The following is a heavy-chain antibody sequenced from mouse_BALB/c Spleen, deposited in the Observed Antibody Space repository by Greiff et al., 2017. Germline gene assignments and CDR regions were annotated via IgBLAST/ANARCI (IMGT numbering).Heavy chain of an antibody. CDR2: ISSGSSTI. CDR3: ARKGNYVGVYAMDY. CDR1: GFTFSSFG. J-gene: IGHJ4*01. V-gene: IGHV5-17*02. Sequence: EVKLVESGGGLVQPGGSRKLSCAASGFTFSSFGMHWVRQAPEKGLEWVAYISSGSSTIYYADTVKGRFTISRDNPKNTLFLQMTSLRSEDTAMYYCARKGNYVGVYAMDYWGQGTSVTVSS. D-gene: IGHD2-1*01.